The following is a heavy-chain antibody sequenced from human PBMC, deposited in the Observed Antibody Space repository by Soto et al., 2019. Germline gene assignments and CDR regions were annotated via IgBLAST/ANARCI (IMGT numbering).Heavy chain of an antibody. D-gene: IGHD3-9*01. CDR2: FDPEDGET. J-gene: IGHJ5*02. Sequence: ASVKVSCKVSGYTLTELSMHWLRQTPGKGLEWMGGFDPEDGETIYAQKFQGRVTMTEDTSTDTAYMELSSLRSEDTAVYYCATRYFDWSNNWFDPWGQGTLVTVSS. V-gene: IGHV1-24*01. CDR3: ATRYFDWSNNWFDP. CDR1: GYTLTELS.